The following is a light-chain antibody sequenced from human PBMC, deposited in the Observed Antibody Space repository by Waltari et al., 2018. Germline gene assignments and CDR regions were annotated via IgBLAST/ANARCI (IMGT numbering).Light chain of an antibody. CDR2: EVS. CDR3: CSYAGSSTSLYV. CDR1: SSDVGSHNL. V-gene: IGLV2-23*02. Sequence: QSALTQPASVSGSPGQSITIPCTGTSSDVGSHNLVSWYQQHPGKAPKLMIYEVSKGTSGVSIRFSGSKAGNTASLTISGLQAEDEADYYCCSYAGSSTSLYVFGTGTKVTVL. J-gene: IGLJ1*01.